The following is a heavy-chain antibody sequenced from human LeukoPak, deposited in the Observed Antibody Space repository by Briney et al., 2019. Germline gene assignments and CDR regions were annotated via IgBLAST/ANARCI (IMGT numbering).Heavy chain of an antibody. J-gene: IGHJ6*03. V-gene: IGHV4-39*07. Sequence: SETLSLTCSVSGGSINSRSYSWTWIRQPPGKDLEWIGSINYRGNTYFNPSLKSRVSMSVDTSTNQFSLRLRSVTAADTAVYYCARTTEAHSWRTRYYDYYMDVWGKGTTVTVSS. CDR1: GGSINSRSYS. D-gene: IGHD6-13*01. CDR3: ARTTEAHSWRTRYYDYYMDV. CDR2: INYRGNT.